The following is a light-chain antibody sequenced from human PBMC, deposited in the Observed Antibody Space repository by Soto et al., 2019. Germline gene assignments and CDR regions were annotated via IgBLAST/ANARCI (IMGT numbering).Light chain of an antibody. J-gene: IGLJ1*01. V-gene: IGLV2-11*01. CDR2: DVS. CDR1: SSDVGGYNH. CDR3: CSYAGSSAYV. Sequence: QSVVTQPRSVSGSPGQSFTICCTGTSSDVGGYNHVSWYQQNPGEAPKVMIFDVSKRPSGVPDRFSGSKSDNTAYLTISGLQAEDEADYYCCSYAGSSAYVFGAGTKVTVL.